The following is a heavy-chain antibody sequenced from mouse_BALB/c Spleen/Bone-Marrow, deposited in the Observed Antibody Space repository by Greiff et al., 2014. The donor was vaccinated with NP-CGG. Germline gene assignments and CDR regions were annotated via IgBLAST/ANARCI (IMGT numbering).Heavy chain of an antibody. J-gene: IGHJ2*01. D-gene: IGHD1-1*01. CDR3: ALYYYGSLDY. V-gene: IGHV1S81*02. CDR1: GYTFTSYW. Sequence: VKVQQSGAELVKPGASVKLSCKASGYTFTSYWMHWVKQRPGQGLEWIGEINPSNGRTNYNEKFKSKATLTVDKSSSTAYMQLSSLTSEDSAVYYCALYYYGSLDYWGQGTTLTVSS. CDR2: INPSNGRT.